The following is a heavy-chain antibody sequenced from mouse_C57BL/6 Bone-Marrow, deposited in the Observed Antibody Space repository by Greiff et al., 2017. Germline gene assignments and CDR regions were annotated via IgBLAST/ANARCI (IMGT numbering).Heavy chain of an antibody. CDR2: IRNKANGYTT. CDR1: GFTFTDYY. CDR3: ARSNSYYYAMDY. V-gene: IGHV7-3*01. J-gene: IGHJ4*01. Sequence: EVHLVESGGGLVQPGGSLSLSCAASGFTFTDYYMSWVRQPPGKALEWLGFIRNKANGYTTEYSASVKGRFTISRDNSQSILYLQMNALRAEDSATYYCARSNSYYYAMDYWGQGTSVTVSS.